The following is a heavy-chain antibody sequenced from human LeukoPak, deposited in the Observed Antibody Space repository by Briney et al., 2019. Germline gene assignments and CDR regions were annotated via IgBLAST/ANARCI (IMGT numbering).Heavy chain of an antibody. CDR1: GFTFSSYA. D-gene: IGHD6-13*01. J-gene: IGHJ4*02. Sequence: PGGSLRLSCAASGFTFSSYAMSWVRQAPGKGLEWVSAISSSGDTTYYEDSVKGRFTISRDNSKTTLYGQMNSLRVEDTAIYYCAKGDRVAAAAMVDYWGQGTLVTVSS. CDR3: AKGDRVAAAAMVDY. V-gene: IGHV3-23*01. CDR2: ISSSGDTT.